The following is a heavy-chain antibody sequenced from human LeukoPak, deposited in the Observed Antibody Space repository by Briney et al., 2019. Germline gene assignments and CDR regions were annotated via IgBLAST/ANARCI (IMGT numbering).Heavy chain of an antibody. D-gene: IGHD3-10*01. CDR2: ISSNGGST. Sequence: TGGSLRLSCAASGFTFSSYAMHWARQAPGKGLEYVSAISSNGGSTYYANSVKGRFTISRDNSKNTLYLQMGSLRAEDMAVYYCARGPHLWFGELLPFDYWGQGTLVTVSS. V-gene: IGHV3-64*01. J-gene: IGHJ4*02. CDR1: GFTFSSYA. CDR3: ARGPHLWFGELLPFDY.